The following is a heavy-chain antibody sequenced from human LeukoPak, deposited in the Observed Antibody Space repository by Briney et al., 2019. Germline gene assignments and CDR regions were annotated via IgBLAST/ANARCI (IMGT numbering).Heavy chain of an antibody. CDR1: GGSISSGGYY. D-gene: IGHD1-26*01. Sequence: PSQTLSLICTVSGGSISSGGYYWSWIRQHPGKGLEWIGYIYYSGSTYYNPSLKSRVTISVDTSKNQFSLELSSVTATDTAVYFCATNRVGTYDRPFDIWGQGTMVTVSS. CDR2: IYYSGST. CDR3: ATNRVGTYDRPFDI. J-gene: IGHJ3*02. V-gene: IGHV4-31*03.